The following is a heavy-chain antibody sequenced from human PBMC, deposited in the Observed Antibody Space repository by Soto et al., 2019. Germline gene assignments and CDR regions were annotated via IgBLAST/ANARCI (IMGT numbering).Heavy chain of an antibody. CDR1: GGAFSGHS. J-gene: IGHJ5*01. V-gene: IGHV4-34*01. CDR3: STSAYDANGYYRFDP. Sequence: SETLSLTCAVYGGAFSGHSWTWIRQSPGKGLEWIGDINHSGRVNYSPSLKSRVTISLDTSKNQFSLTLSAVTAADTALYYCSTSAYDANGYYRFDPRAQRTLVTVSS. D-gene: IGHD3-22*01. CDR2: INHSGRV.